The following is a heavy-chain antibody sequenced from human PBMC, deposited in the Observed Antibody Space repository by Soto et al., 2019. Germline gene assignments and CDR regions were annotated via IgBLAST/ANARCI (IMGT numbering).Heavy chain of an antibody. CDR3: ARFLSGGRGVDY. V-gene: IGHV6-1*01. CDR1: GDSVSSNSAA. J-gene: IGHJ4*02. D-gene: IGHD3-10*01. CDR2: TYYRSEWYN. Sequence: PSQTLSLTCAISGDSVSSNSAAWTWIRQSPSRGLEWLGRTYYRSEWYNDYAVSVKSRIRINPDTSKNQFSLQLDSVPPDDTALYYCARFLSGGRGVDYWGQGPLVTVSS.